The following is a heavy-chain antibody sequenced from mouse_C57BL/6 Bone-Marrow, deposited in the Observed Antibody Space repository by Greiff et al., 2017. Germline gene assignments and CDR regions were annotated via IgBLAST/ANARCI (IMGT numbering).Heavy chain of an antibody. D-gene: IGHD2-12*01. J-gene: IGHJ1*03. V-gene: IGHV5-12*01. Sequence: EVMLVESGGGLVQPGGSLKLSCAASGFTFSDYYMYWVRQTPEKRLEWVAYISNGGGSTYYPDTVKGRFTISRDNAKNTLYLQMSRLKSEDTAVYYCARLGELPPHWYFDVWGTGTTVTVSS. CDR3: ARLGELPPHWYFDV. CDR1: GFTFSDYY. CDR2: ISNGGGST.